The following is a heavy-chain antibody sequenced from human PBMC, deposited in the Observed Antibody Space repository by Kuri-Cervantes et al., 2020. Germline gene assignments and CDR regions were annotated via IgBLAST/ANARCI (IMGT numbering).Heavy chain of an antibody. D-gene: IGHD6-13*01. CDR1: GFAFSSYA. CDR2: ISYDGSNK. V-gene: IGHV3-30-3*01. Sequence: GESLKISCAASGFAFSSYAMHWVRQAPGKGLEWVAVISYDGSNKYYADSVKGRFTISRDNSKNTLYLQMNSLRAKDTAVYYCAKDGGGYSSSWYLGVGYYYGMDVWGQGTTVTVSS. CDR3: AKDGGGYSSSWYLGVGYYYGMDV. J-gene: IGHJ6*02.